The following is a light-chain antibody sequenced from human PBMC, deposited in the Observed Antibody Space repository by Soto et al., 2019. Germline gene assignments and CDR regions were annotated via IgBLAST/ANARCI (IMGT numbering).Light chain of an antibody. Sequence: DVVMTQSPLSLPVTLGQPASLSCRSSQRLVYSDGNAYVNWFQQRPGQSPRRLIYKASNRDAWVPYRFSGSWSGTDFTLQINRVEAEDVGVYFCMQGTHRPPTFGRGSRVEI. CDR1: QRLVYSDGNAY. CDR2: KAS. CDR3: MQGTHRPPT. V-gene: IGKV2-30*01. J-gene: IGKJ1*01.